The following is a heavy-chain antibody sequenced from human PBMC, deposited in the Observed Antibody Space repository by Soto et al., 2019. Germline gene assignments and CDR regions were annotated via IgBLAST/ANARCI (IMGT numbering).Heavy chain of an antibody. Sequence: PSETLSLTCTVSGGSISSGGYYWSWIRQHPGKGLEWIGYIYYSGSTYYNPSLKSRVTISVDTSKNQFSLKLSSVTAADTAVYYCARGGPRYYYGSGSYRNWGQGTLVNVSS. CDR3: ARGGPRYYYGSGSYRN. CDR2: IYYSGST. V-gene: IGHV4-31*03. J-gene: IGHJ4*02. D-gene: IGHD3-10*01. CDR1: GGSISSGGYY.